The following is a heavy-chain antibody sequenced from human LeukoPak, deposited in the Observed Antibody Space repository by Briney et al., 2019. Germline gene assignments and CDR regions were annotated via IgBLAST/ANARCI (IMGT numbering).Heavy chain of an antibody. Sequence: GGSLRLSCAASGFTFGNAWMSWVRQAPGKGLEWVGRIKSKTDGGTTDYAAPVKGRFTISRDDSKNTLYLQMNSLKTEDTAVYYCTTHAGTYDYVWGSYRYVGYWGQGTLVTVSS. V-gene: IGHV3-15*01. J-gene: IGHJ4*02. CDR1: GFTFGNAW. CDR2: IKSKTDGGTT. CDR3: TTHAGTYDYVWGSYRYVGY. D-gene: IGHD3-16*02.